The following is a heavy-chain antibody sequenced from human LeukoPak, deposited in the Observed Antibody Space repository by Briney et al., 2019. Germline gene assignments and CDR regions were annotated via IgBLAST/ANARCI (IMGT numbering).Heavy chain of an antibody. CDR3: AGEGPARGFDY. D-gene: IGHD2-2*01. Sequence: ASVKVSCKASGYTFTSYYMHWVRQAPGQGLEWMGIINPRGGSTSYAQKFQVRVTMTRDTSTSTVYMELSRLRSEDTAVYYCAGEGPARGFDYWGQGTLVTVSS. CDR1: GYTFTSYY. V-gene: IGHV1-46*01. CDR2: INPRGGST. J-gene: IGHJ4*02.